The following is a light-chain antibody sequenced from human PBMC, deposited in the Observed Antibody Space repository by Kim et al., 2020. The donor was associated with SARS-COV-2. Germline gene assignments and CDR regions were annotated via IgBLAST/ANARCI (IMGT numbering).Light chain of an antibody. J-gene: IGKJ1*01. CDR2: WAS. V-gene: IGKV4-1*01. CDR1: QTVLYSSDNRNY. Sequence: ATINCKSSQTVLYSSDNRNYLAWYQQKPGQPPKLLIYWASTRESGVPGRFSGSGSGTDFTLTISSLQAADVAVYYCQQYYTTPWTFGQGTKVDIK. CDR3: QQYYTTPWT.